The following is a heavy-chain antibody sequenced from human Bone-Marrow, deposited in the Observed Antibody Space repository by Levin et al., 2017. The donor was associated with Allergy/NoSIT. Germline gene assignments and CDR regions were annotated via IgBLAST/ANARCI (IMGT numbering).Heavy chain of an antibody. CDR2: ISSSGSTI. CDR3: ASSRAPYYYYYGMDV. V-gene: IGHV3-48*01. J-gene: IGHJ6*02. Sequence: SCAASGFTFSNYHMNWVRQAPGKGLEWVSDISSSGSTIYYADSVKGRFTISRDNAKNSLYLQMNSLRAEDTAVYYCASSRAPYYYYYGMDVWGQGTTVTVSS. CDR1: GFTFSNYH.